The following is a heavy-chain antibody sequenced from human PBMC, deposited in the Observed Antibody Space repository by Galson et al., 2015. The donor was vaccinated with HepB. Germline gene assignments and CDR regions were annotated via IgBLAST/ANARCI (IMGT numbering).Heavy chain of an antibody. Sequence: SLRLSCAASGFTFSYYAMSWVRQAPGKGLGWISAITPSGDNTYSADSMKGRFTISRDNSRNTLFLQLNSLRAGDTAIYFCAKVFPEKTDGWYRQALYYFDSWGQGTRVTVSS. J-gene: IGHJ4*02. CDR3: AKVFPEKTDGWYRQALYYFDS. CDR2: ITPSGDNT. D-gene: IGHD6-19*01. V-gene: IGHV3-23*01. CDR1: GFTFSYYA.